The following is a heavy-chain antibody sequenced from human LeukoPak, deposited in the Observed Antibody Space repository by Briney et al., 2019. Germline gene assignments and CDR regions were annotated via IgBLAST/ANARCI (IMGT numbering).Heavy chain of an antibody. CDR1: GGSFSGYY. V-gene: IGHV4-34*01. CDR3: ARGGSGPYYYYGMDV. D-gene: IGHD6-19*01. Sequence: SETLSLTCAVYGGSFSGYYWSWIRQPPGKGLEWIGEINHSGSTNYNPSLKSRVTISVDTSKNQFPLKLSSVTAADTAVYYCARGGSGPYYYYGMDVWGQGTTVTVSS. CDR2: INHSGST. J-gene: IGHJ6*02.